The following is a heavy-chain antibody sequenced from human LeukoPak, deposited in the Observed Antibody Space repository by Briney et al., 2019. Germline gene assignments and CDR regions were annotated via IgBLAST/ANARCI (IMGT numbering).Heavy chain of an antibody. CDR2: ISSSSSTI. J-gene: IGHJ5*02. V-gene: IGHV3-48*01. Sequence: GGSLRLSCAASEFTFSSYSMNWVRQAPGKGLEWVSYISSSSSTIYYADSVKGRFTISRDNAKNSLYLQMNSLRAEDTAVYYCARESSVASHNWFDPWGQGTLVTVSS. D-gene: IGHD2-15*01. CDR1: EFTFSSYS. CDR3: ARESSVASHNWFDP.